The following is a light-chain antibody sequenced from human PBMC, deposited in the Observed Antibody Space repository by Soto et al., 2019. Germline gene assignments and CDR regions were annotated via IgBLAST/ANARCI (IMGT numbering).Light chain of an antibody. Sequence: QSALTQPASVSGSPRQSITISCTGGSSDVGSSNFVSWYQQHPGKAPKLIIYEATRRPSGVSGRFSGSKSGNTASLTISGLQAEDEADYYCCSFPGGTTLYLFGTGTKVTVL. CDR3: CSFPGGTTLYL. CDR2: EAT. J-gene: IGLJ1*01. V-gene: IGLV2-23*01. CDR1: SSDVGSSNF.